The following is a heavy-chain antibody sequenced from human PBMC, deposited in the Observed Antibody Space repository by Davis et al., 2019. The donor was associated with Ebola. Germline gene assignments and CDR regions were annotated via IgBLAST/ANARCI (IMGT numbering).Heavy chain of an antibody. V-gene: IGHV5-51*01. CDR2: IYPGGSDT. D-gene: IGHD7-27*01. J-gene: IGHJ3*02. CDR1: GDSFTNYW. CDR3: ARGRTGDDAFDI. Sequence: GESLKISCKGSGDSFTNYWIGWVRQLPGKGLEWMGIIYPGGSDTIYSPSFEGHVTISADKSVNTAYLQWNRLKASDTAMYYCARGRTGDDAFDIWGQGTMVTVSS.